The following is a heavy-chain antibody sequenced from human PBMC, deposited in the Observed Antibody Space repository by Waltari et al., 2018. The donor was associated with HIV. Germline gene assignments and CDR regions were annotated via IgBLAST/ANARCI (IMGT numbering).Heavy chain of an antibody. CDR2: IYYSGST. Sequence: QVQLQESGPGLVKPSETLSLTCTVSGGSVSSGSYYWSWIRQPPGKGLEWIGYIYYSGSTNYNPSLKSRVTISVDTSKNQFSLKLSSVTAADTAVYYCARGNLGIYSSSNRPFDYWGQGTLVTVSS. J-gene: IGHJ4*02. CDR1: GGSVSSGSYY. D-gene: IGHD6-6*01. V-gene: IGHV4-61*01. CDR3: ARGNLGIYSSSNRPFDY.